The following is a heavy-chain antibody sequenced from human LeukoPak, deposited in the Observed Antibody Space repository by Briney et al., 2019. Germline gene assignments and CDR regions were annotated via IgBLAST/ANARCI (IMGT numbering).Heavy chain of an antibody. V-gene: IGHV4-30-2*01. Sequence: PSETLSLTCAVSGGSISSGGYSWSWIRQPPGKGLEWIGYIYHSGSTYYNPSLKSRVTISVDTSKNQFSLKLSSVTATDTAVYYCARGITIFGVVTKAQYYFDYWGQGTLVTVSS. D-gene: IGHD3-3*01. CDR2: IYHSGST. CDR1: GGSISSGGYS. CDR3: ARGITIFGVVTKAQYYFDY. J-gene: IGHJ4*02.